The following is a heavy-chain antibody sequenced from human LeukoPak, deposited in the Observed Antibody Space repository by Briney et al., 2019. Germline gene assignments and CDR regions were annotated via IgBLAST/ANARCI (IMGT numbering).Heavy chain of an antibody. D-gene: IGHD2-2*01. J-gene: IGHJ5*02. Sequence: GESLKISCKGSGYSFTLYWIGWERQMPGKGLEWMGIIYPGDSETRYGPSFQGQVTISADKSSRTAYLQWSSLKASDTAIYYCARLTTPAGDVDWFDPWGQGTLVTVSS. CDR3: ARLTTPAGDVDWFDP. V-gene: IGHV5-51*01. CDR2: IYPGDSET. CDR1: GYSFTLYW.